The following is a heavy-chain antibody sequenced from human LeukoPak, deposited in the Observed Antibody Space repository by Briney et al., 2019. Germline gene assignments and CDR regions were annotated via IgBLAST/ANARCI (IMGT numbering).Heavy chain of an antibody. V-gene: IGHV4-59*01. CDR1: GGSITSYY. Sequence: SETLSLTCTVSGGSITSYYWSWIRQPPGKGLEWIGFIYYSGTTNYNPSLKSRVTISVDMSKNQFSLKLSSVTAADTAVYYCARVAGYGGNSGGDYWGQGTLVTVSS. CDR3: ARVAGYGGNSGGDY. D-gene: IGHD4-23*01. CDR2: IYYSGTT. J-gene: IGHJ4*02.